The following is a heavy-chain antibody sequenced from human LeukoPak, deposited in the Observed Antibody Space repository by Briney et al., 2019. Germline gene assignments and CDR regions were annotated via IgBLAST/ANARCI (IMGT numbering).Heavy chain of an antibody. Sequence: SETLSLTCTVSGGSISSRSYYWGWIRQPPGKGLEWIGSIYYSGSTYYNPSLKSRVTISVDTSKNQFSLKLSSVTAADTAVYYCARTFYRFDPWGQGTLVTVSS. CDR2: IYYSGST. CDR1: GGSISSRSYY. CDR3: ARTFYRFDP. V-gene: IGHV4-39*07. J-gene: IGHJ5*02. D-gene: IGHD3-3*02.